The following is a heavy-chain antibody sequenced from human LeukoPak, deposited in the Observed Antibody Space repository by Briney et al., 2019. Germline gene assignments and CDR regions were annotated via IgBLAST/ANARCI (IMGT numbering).Heavy chain of an antibody. V-gene: IGHV4-39*01. CDR2: VYYGRTT. Sequence: SETLSLTCTVSAGSFISSSHHWGWIRQSPGKGLEWIGSVYYGRTTYYNPSLDGRVTVSLDTSANQFSLQLNSVTAADTAVYYCASPQATVTTFAYWGQGTLVTVSS. CDR3: ASPQATVTTFAY. J-gene: IGHJ4*02. D-gene: IGHD4-17*01. CDR1: AGSFISSSHH.